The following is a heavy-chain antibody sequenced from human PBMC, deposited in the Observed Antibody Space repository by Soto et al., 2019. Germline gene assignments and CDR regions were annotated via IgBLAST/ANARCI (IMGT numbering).Heavy chain of an antibody. V-gene: IGHV1-2*04. CDR1: GYTFTGYY. CDR2: INPNSGGT. J-gene: IGHJ3*02. CDR3: ARVQGGSAAGPDDAFDI. D-gene: IGHD6-13*01. Sequence: QVQLVQSGAEVKKPGASVKVSCKASGYTFTGYYMHWVRQAPGQGLEWMGWINPNSGGTNYAQKFQGWVTMTRDTSISTAYMELSRLRSDDTAVYYCARVQGGSAAGPDDAFDIWGQGTMVTVSS.